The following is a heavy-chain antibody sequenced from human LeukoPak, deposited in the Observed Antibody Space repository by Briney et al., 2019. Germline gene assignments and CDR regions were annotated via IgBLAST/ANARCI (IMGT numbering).Heavy chain of an antibody. V-gene: IGHV4-39*07. Sequence: PSETLSLTCTVSGGSISSSSYYWGWIRQPPGKGLEWIGSIYYSGSTYYNPSLKSRVTISVDTSKNQFSLKLSSVTAADTAVYYCARTPRGATTFRRDYNWFDPWGQGTLVTVSS. CDR2: IYYSGST. J-gene: IGHJ5*02. D-gene: IGHD4-17*01. CDR3: ARTPRGATTFRRDYNWFDP. CDR1: GGSISSSSYY.